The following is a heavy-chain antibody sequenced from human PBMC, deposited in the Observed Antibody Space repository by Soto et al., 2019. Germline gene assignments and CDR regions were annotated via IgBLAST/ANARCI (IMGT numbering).Heavy chain of an antibody. CDR2: ISWNSGSI. CDR1: GFTFSSYA. CDR3: AKGGSSSSRSHFDY. Sequence: GGSLRLSCAASGFTFSSYAMHWVRQAPGKGLEWVSGISWNSGSIGYADSVKGRFTISRDNAKNSLYLQMNSLRAEDTALYYCAKGGSSSSRSHFDYWGQGTLVTVSS. D-gene: IGHD6-13*01. V-gene: IGHV3-9*01. J-gene: IGHJ4*02.